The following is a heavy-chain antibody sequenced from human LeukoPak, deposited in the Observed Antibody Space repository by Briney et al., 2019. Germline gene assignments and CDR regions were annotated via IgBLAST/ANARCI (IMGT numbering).Heavy chain of an antibody. CDR1: GYTFTSYA. D-gene: IGHD6-13*01. J-gene: IGHJ5*02. Sequence: ASVKVSCKASGYTFTSYAMNWVRQAPGQGLEWMGWINTNTGNPTYAQGFTGRFVFSLDTSVSTAYLQISSLKAEDTAVYYCARDPRRSPIAAADNWFDPWGQGTLVTVSS. CDR3: ARDPRRSPIAAADNWFDP. CDR2: INTNTGNP. V-gene: IGHV7-4-1*02.